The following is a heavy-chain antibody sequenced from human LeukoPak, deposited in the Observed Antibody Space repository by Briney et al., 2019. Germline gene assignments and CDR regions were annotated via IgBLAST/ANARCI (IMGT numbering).Heavy chain of an antibody. V-gene: IGHV3-23*01. D-gene: IGHD6-19*01. Sequence: GGSLRLSCAASGFTFSNYAMSWVRQSPGKGLEWVSGLSAGGAGSYYADSVKGRFTISRDNLKNTLYLQMNSLTTGDTAVYYCAKELEGVAGTTYFDYWGQGTLVTVSS. CDR3: AKELEGVAGTTYFDY. CDR2: LSAGGAGS. J-gene: IGHJ4*02. CDR1: GFTFSNYA.